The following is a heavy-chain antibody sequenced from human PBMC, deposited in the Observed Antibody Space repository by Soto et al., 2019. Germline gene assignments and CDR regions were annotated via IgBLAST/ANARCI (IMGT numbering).Heavy chain of an antibody. CDR3: ARAGGDIAVVPAAIMPRYGMDV. V-gene: IGHV1-2*04. J-gene: IGHJ6*02. D-gene: IGHD2-2*01. Sequence: ASVKVSCKASGYTFTGYYMHWVRQAPGQGLEWMGWINPNSGGTNYAQKFQGWVTMTRDTSISTAYMELSRLRSDDTAVYYCARAGGDIAVVPAAIMPRYGMDVWGQGTTVTVSS. CDR1: GYTFTGYY. CDR2: INPNSGGT.